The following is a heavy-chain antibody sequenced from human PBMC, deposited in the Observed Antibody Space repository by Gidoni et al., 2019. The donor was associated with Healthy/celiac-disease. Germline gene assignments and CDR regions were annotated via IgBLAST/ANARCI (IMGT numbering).Heavy chain of an antibody. CDR2: IYSGGST. CDR1: GFTVSSNY. V-gene: IGHV3-53*01. CDR3: ARGPSSSWYNWWFDP. D-gene: IGHD6-13*01. Sequence: EVQLVESGGGLIQPGGSLRLSCAASGFTVSSNYMSWVRQAPGKGLEWVSVIYSGGSTYYADSVKGRLTISRDNSKNTLYLQMNSLRAEDTAVYYCARGPSSSWYNWWFDPWGQGTLVTVSS. J-gene: IGHJ5*02.